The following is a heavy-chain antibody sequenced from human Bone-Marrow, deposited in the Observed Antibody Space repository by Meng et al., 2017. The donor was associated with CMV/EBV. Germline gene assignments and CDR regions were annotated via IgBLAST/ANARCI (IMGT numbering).Heavy chain of an antibody. Sequence: GESLKISCAASGFTFTNYAMSWVRQAPGKGLEWVSAISGTGSSTYYADSVKVRFTISRDNSKNTLYLQMNSLRAEDTAVYYCAKNPGYNSETSFDYWGQGTLVTVSS. CDR2: ISGTGSST. CDR3: AKNPGYNSETSFDY. V-gene: IGHV3-23*01. D-gene: IGHD5-24*01. J-gene: IGHJ4*02. CDR1: GFTFTNYA.